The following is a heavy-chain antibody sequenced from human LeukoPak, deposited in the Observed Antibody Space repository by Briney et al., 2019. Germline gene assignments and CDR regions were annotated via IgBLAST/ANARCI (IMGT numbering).Heavy chain of an antibody. CDR2: VYYKGDT. J-gene: IGHJ4*02. D-gene: IGHD2-2*01. CDR1: GDSISSSY. V-gene: IGHV4-59*08. CDR3: ARHGGGFVVVPAADY. Sequence: SETLSLTCTVSGDSISSSYWSWIRQPPGKGPEWIGYVYYKGDTSYSPSLDSRVSISVDTSKKQFSLKLSSVTAADTAVYYCARHGGGFVVVPAADYWGQGTLVTVSS.